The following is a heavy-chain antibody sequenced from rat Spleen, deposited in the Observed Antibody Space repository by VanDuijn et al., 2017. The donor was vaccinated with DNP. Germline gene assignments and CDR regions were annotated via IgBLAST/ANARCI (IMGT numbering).Heavy chain of an antibody. Sequence: EVQLQESGLGLVKPSQSLSLTCSVTGYSITSSYRWNWIRKFPGNKLEWMGYINSAGSTNYNPSLKSRISITRDTSKNQFFLKVNSVTTEDTATYYCARQGTTGPSAMDAWGQGTSVTVSS. D-gene: IGHD1-6*01. CDR1: GYSITSSYR. CDR2: INSAGST. V-gene: IGHV3-3*01. CDR3: ARQGTTGPSAMDA. J-gene: IGHJ4*01.